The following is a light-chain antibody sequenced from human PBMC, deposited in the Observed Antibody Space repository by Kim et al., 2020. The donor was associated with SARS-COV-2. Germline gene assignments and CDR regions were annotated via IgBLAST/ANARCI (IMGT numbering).Light chain of an antibody. CDR1: ISNIGTNT. J-gene: IGLJ3*02. Sequence: GQMVTIPASGCISNIGTNTVNCYQPFPGTAPQRLIYRHDRRPSGVPDRFSGSKSGTSASLAIGGLQSEDEADYYCAVWDDNLNGPVFGGGTQLTVL. CDR3: AVWDDNLNGPV. CDR2: RHD. V-gene: IGLV1-44*01.